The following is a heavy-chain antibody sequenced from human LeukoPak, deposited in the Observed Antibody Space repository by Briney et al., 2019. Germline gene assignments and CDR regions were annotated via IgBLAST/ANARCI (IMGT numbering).Heavy chain of an antibody. D-gene: IGHD6-19*01. V-gene: IGHV4-38-2*02. CDR3: ARDFGSGLPTNFDY. CDR2: IYHSGST. Sequence: SETLSLTCTVSGYSISSGYYWGWIRQPPGKGLEWIGSIYHSGSTYYNPSLKSRVTISVDTSKNQFSLKLSSVTAADTAVYYCARDFGSGLPTNFDYWGQGTLVTVSS. J-gene: IGHJ4*02. CDR1: GYSISSGYY.